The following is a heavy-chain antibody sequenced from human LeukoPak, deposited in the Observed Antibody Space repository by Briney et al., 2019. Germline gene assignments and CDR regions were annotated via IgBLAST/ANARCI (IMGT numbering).Heavy chain of an antibody. J-gene: IGHJ4*02. CDR1: GFTFSSYW. CDR2: INNDGST. CDR3: AREGLTFDY. Sequence: GGSLRLSCAASGFTFSSYWMHWVRQAPGKGLVWVSRINNDGSTSYADSVKGRFTISRDNVKNRLSLQMNSLRAEDTAIYYCAREGLTFDYWGQGTLVTVSS. V-gene: IGHV3-74*01. D-gene: IGHD3-22*01.